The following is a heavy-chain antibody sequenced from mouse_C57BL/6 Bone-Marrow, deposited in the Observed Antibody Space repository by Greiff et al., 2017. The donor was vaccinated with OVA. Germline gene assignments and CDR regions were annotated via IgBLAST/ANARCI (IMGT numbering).Heavy chain of an antibody. J-gene: IGHJ1*03. CDR3: VRHYGSSYGYFDV. CDR1: GFSFNTYA. V-gene: IGHV10-1*01. D-gene: IGHD1-1*01. Sequence: EVKVVESGGGLVQPKGSLKLSCAASGFSFNTYAMNWVRQAPGTGLEWVARIRSKSNNYATYYADSVKDRFTISRDDSESMLYLQMNNLKTEDTAMYYCVRHYGSSYGYFDVWGTGTTVTVSS. CDR2: IRSKSNNYAT.